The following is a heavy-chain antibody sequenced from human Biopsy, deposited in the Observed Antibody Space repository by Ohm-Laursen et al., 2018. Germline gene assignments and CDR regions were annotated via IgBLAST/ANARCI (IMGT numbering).Heavy chain of an antibody. J-gene: IGHJ4*02. CDR3: ATPFQYYDSWGGYPPFDH. CDR2: IIAVSGLV. Sequence: SVKVSCKASGGTLSNYAISWARQAPGEGLEWMGGIIAVSGLVNYAPKFQGRVSITADKSTTTAYMELSNLKSEDTAVYYCATPFQYYDSWGGYPPFDHWGQGTLVTVSS. D-gene: IGHD3-3*01. V-gene: IGHV1-69*10. CDR1: GGTLSNYA.